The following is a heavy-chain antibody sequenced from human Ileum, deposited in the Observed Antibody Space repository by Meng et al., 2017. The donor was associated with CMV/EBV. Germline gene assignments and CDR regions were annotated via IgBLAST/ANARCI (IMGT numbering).Heavy chain of an antibody. CDR2: VGGDAVTI. V-gene: IGHV3-23*01. Sequence: SGFTFSSYSLDWVRQTPGKGLEWVSVVGGDAVTIYYANSVKGRFTSSRDNSKNTLFLQMNSLRVEDTAVYYCAKTYGGTFRQGFDYWGQGTLVTV. D-gene: IGHD4-23*01. CDR1: GFTFSSYS. J-gene: IGHJ4*02. CDR3: AKTYGGTFRQGFDY.